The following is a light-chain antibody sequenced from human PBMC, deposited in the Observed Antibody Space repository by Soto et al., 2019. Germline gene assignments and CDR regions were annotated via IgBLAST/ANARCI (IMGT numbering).Light chain of an antibody. V-gene: IGLV1-40*01. CDR2: GSS. CDR3: QSYDKSLSGSV. J-gene: IGLJ3*02. CDR1: SSNLGARYD. Sequence: QSALTQPPTVSGAPGQTVTISCTGSSSNLGARYDVHWYQQVPGKAPKLLIFGSSDRASGVPDRVSGSKSGTSASLAITGLQADDEATYFCQSYDKSLSGSVFGGGTKVTVL.